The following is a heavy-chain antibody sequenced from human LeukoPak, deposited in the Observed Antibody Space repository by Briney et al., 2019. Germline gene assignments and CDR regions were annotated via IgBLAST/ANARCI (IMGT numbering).Heavy chain of an antibody. CDR2: ISSSSSCI. V-gene: IGHV3-21*01. CDR3: ARVFYDSSGYYYLLY. Sequence: PGGSLRLSCAASGFTFSSYSMNWVRQAPGKGLEWVSSISSSSSCIYYADSVKGRFTISRDNAKNSLYLQMNSLRAEDTAVYYCARVFYDSSGYYYLLYWGQGTLVTVSS. J-gene: IGHJ4*02. D-gene: IGHD3-22*01. CDR1: GFTFSSYS.